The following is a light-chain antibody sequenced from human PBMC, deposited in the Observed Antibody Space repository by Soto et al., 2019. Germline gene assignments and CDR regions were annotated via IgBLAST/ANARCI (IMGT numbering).Light chain of an antibody. Sequence: EIVMTQSPATLSVSPGERATLSCRASQSVSSNLAWYQQKPGQAPRLLIYGASTRATGIPARFSGSGSGTEFTLTISSLQSEGFAVYYCQQYNNWPFTLGPGTKVDIK. J-gene: IGKJ3*01. CDR2: GAS. CDR1: QSVSSN. V-gene: IGKV3-15*01. CDR3: QQYNNWPFT.